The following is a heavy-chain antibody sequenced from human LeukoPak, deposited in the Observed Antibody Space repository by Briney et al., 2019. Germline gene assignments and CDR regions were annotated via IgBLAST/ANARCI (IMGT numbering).Heavy chain of an antibody. CDR1: GFTFSSYG. J-gene: IGHJ4*02. V-gene: IGHV3-30*03. CDR3: ARDGLGSCAD. D-gene: IGHD6-6*01. Sequence: SGGSLRLSCAASGFTFSSYGMHWVRQAPGKGLEWVAVISYDGSNKYYADSVKGRFTISRDNSKNTLYLQMNSLRAEDTAVYYCARDGLGSCADWGQGTLVTVSS. CDR2: ISYDGSNK.